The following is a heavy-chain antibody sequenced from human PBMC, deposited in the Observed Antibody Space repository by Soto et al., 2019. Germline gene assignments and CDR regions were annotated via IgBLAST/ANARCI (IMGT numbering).Heavy chain of an antibody. Sequence: PSETLSLTCIVSGDSISSGSYYWGWIRQPPGKGLEWIGSIYYTGSTNYNPSLKSRVTISADTSNNHFSLRLSSVTAADTAVYYCARRLDFGNGYFNTPIDVWGKGTTVTV. CDR1: GDSISSGSYY. D-gene: IGHD3-3*01. CDR3: ARRLDFGNGYFNTPIDV. CDR2: IYYTGST. V-gene: IGHV4-39*02. J-gene: IGHJ6*03.